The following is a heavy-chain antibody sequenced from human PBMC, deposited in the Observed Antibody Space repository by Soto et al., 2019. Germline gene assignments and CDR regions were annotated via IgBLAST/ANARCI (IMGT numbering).Heavy chain of an antibody. V-gene: IGHV3-23*01. CDR3: AKERATTTAFDY. J-gene: IGHJ4*02. CDR2: ITDNGGST. D-gene: IGHD4-17*01. CDR1: GFTFSRDG. Sequence: GGSLILYSAASGFTFSRDGMSWVRQAPGKGLEWVSLITDNGGSTYYADSVKGRFTISRDNTKNTLFLQMNSLRAEDTAVYYCAKERATTTAFDYWGQGALVTSPQ.